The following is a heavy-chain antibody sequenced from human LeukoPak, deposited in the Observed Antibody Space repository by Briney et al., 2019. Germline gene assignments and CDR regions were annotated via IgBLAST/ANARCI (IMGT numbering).Heavy chain of an antibody. CDR3: ARVGGYDSSGFNWFDP. CDR1: GGSISSYY. V-gene: IGHV4-59*01. J-gene: IGHJ5*02. Sequence: SETLSLTCTVSGGSISSYYWSWIRQPPGKGLEWIGYIYYSGSTDYNPSLKSRVTISVDTSKNQFSLKLSSVTAADTAVYYCARVGGYDSSGFNWFDPWGQGTLVTVSS. CDR2: IYYSGST. D-gene: IGHD3-22*01.